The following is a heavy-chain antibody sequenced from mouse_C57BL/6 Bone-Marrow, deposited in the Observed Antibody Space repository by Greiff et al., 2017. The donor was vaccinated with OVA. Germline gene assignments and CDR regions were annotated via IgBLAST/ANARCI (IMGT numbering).Heavy chain of an antibody. D-gene: IGHD1-1*01. CDR3: ARRKIYYYGSSYGFAY. CDR2: ISSGGSYT. V-gene: IGHV5-6*01. CDR1: GFTFSSYG. J-gene: IGHJ3*01. Sequence: EVQLQQSGGDLVKPGGSLKLSCAASGFTFSSYGMSWVRQTPDKRLEWVATISSGGSYTYYPDSVKGRFTISRDNAKNTLYLQMSSLKSEDTAMYYCARRKIYYYGSSYGFAYWGQGTLVTVSA.